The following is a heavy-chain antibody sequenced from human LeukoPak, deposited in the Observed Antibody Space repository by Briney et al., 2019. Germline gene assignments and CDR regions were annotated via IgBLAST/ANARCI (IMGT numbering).Heavy chain of an antibody. V-gene: IGHV3-30*02. CDR2: IRYDGSNK. D-gene: IGHD4-11*01. CDR3: AKGATVTVTSFFDY. Sequence: GGSLRLSCAASGFTFSSYWMSWVRQAPGKGLEWVAFIRYDGSNKYYADSVKGRFTISRDNSKNTLYLQMNSLRAEDTAVYYCAKGATVTVTSFFDYWGQGTLVTVSS. J-gene: IGHJ4*02. CDR1: GFTFSSYW.